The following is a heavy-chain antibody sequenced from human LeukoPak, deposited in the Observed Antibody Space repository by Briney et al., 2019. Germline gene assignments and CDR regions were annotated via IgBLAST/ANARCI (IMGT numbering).Heavy chain of an antibody. CDR1: GFTVSSNY. V-gene: IGHV3-53*01. CDR2: FYSSGST. Sequence: GGSLRLSCAVSGFTVSSNYMGWVRQAPGKGLEWVSVFYSSGSTYYADSVKGRFTISRDNSENTLFLQMNTLRAEDTAVYYCARLEKKSYYYMEVWGKGTTVTVSS. J-gene: IGHJ6*03. D-gene: IGHD1-1*01. CDR3: ARLEKKSYYYMEV.